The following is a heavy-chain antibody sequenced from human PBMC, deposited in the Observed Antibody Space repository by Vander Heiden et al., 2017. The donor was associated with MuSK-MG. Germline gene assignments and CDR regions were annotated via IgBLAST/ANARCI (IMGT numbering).Heavy chain of an antibody. CDR1: GGSISSGGYY. CDR2: IHYTGST. V-gene: IGHV4-31*03. D-gene: IGHD6-13*01. Sequence: QVQLQESGPGLVKPSQTLCLTCTFSGGSISSGGYYWSWIRQHPGKGLEWIGYIHYTGSTYYNPSLESRVTMSVDTSKNQFSLKLSSVTAADTAVYYCARADLAAASVKGWFDPWGQGTLVTVSS. CDR3: ARADLAAASVKGWFDP. J-gene: IGHJ5*02.